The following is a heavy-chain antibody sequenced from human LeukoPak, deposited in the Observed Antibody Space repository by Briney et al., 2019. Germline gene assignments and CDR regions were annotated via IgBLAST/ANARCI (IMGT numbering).Heavy chain of an antibody. CDR2: ISHSGIT. CDR1: GGSFSGYY. CDR3: ATSGWNGGGGFDP. J-gene: IGHJ5*02. V-gene: IGHV4-34*01. D-gene: IGHD3-16*01. Sequence: SETLSLTCDVSGGSFSGYYWSWIRQPPGKGLEWIGEISHSGITNYNPSLKSRVSMSVGASGKQFSLIMSSVTAADTAVYYCATSGWNGGGGFDPWGPGTLVTVSS.